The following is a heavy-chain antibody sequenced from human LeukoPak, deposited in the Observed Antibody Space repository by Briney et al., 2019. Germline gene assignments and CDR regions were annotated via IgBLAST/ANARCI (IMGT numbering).Heavy chain of an antibody. CDR3: ARLVAGTATEFED. CDR2: IYPGDSDT. CDR1: GYSFANYW. J-gene: IGHJ4*02. Sequence: GESLKISCKASGYSFANYWIGWVRQMPGKGLEWMGMIYPGDSDTRYSPSFQGQVTISADKSIRVAYLQWSSLRASDTAMYYCARLVAGTATEFEDWGRGTLVTVSS. V-gene: IGHV5-51*01. D-gene: IGHD2-21*02.